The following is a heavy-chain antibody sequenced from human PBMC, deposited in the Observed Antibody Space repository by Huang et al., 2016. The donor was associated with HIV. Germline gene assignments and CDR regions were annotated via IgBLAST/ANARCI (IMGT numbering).Heavy chain of an antibody. CDR3: ARPLTGTTALGY. D-gene: IGHD1-20*01. CDR2: IYYCGKI. CDR1: GSSISSSYY. Sequence: QLQLQESGPGLVKPSETLSLTCTVSGSSISSSYYWGWIRQPPGKGLEWIGNIYYCGKISYNPSLKSRVTISVDTSKNHISLKVDSVTAADTAVYYCARPLTGTTALGYWGQGTLVTVSS. V-gene: IGHV4-39*01. J-gene: IGHJ4*02.